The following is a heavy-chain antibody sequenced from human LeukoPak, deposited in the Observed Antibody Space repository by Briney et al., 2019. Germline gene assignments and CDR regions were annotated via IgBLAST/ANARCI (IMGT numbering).Heavy chain of an antibody. CDR1: GGTFSSYA. Sequence: SVKVSCKASGGTFSSYAISWVRQAPGQGLEWMGGIIPIFGTANYAQKFQGRVTITADESTSTAYRELSSLRSEDTAVYYCARLGDYGDYVTPDYWGQGTLVTVSS. D-gene: IGHD4-17*01. CDR2: IIPIFGTA. J-gene: IGHJ4*02. V-gene: IGHV1-69*13. CDR3: ARLGDYGDYVTPDY.